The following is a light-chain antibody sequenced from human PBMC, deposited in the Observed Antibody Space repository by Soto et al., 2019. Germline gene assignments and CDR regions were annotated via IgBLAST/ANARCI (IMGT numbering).Light chain of an antibody. CDR2: DVS. V-gene: IGKV1-5*01. J-gene: IGKJ1*01. Sequence: DIQMTQSPSTLSASVGDRVTITCRASQSISRWSAWYQQKPGKAPKVLIYDVSSLESGVPSRFSGSGSGTEFTLTISSLQPDDFATYYCQQYSYPWTFGQGTKVEIK. CDR1: QSISRW. CDR3: QQYSYPWT.